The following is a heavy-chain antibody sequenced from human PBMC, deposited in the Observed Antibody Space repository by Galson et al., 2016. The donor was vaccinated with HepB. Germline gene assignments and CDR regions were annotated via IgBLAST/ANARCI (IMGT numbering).Heavy chain of an antibody. D-gene: IGHD2-15*01. CDR2: FYPGGST. J-gene: IGHJ4*02. Sequence: SLRLSCAASEFRFSTFAMSWVRQAPGKGLEWVSIFYPGGSTYYGDSVKGRFTISRDNSKNTVYLQMNRLRVEDTAMYYCARGGSGPYSWDYLGQGTLVTVSS. V-gene: IGHV3-23*03. CDR3: ARGGSGPYSWDY. CDR1: EFRFSTFA.